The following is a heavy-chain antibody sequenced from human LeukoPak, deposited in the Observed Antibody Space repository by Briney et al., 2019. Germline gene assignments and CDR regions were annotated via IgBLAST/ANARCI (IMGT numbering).Heavy chain of an antibody. CDR2: INPSGGST. CDR1: GYTFTSYY. J-gene: IGHJ6*03. D-gene: IGHD6-19*01. CDR3: ARDSIVGYSSGWYYYYYMDV. V-gene: IGHV1-46*01. Sequence: ASVKVSCKASGYTFTSYYMHWVRQAPGEGLEWMGIINPSGGSTSYAQKFQGRVTMTRDTSISTAYMDLSRLRSDDTAVYYCARDSIVGYSSGWYYYYYMDVWGKGTTVTVSS.